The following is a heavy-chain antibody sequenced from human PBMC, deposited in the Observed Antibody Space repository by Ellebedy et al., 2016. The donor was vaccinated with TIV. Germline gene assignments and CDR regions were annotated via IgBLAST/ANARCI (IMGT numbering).Heavy chain of an antibody. V-gene: IGHV1-2*04. D-gene: IGHD6-13*01. Sequence: ASVKVSCXASGYTFTGYYMHWVRQAPGQGLEWMGWINPNSGGTNYAQKFQGWVTMTRDTSISTAYMELSRLRSDDTAVYYCARTTIAVAGTLTTIGRNYYYYYGMDVWGQGTTVTVSS. CDR1: GYTFTGYY. CDR3: ARTTIAVAGTLTTIGRNYYYYYGMDV. J-gene: IGHJ6*02. CDR2: INPNSGGT.